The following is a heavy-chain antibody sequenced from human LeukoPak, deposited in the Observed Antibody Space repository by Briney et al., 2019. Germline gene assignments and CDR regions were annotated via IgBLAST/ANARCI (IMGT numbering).Heavy chain of an antibody. CDR2: ISAYNGNT. CDR3: ARLRSSGWYRWFDP. J-gene: IGHJ5*02. D-gene: IGHD6-19*01. CDR1: GYTFTSYY. Sequence: ASVKVSCKTSGYTFTSYYISWVRQAPGQGLEWMGWISAYNGNTNYAQKLQGRVTMTTDTSTSTAYMELRSLRSDDTAVYYCARLRSSGWYRWFDPWGQGTLVTVSS. V-gene: IGHV1-18*01.